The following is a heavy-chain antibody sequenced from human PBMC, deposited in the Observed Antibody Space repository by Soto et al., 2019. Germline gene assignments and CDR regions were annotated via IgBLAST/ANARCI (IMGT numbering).Heavy chain of an antibody. D-gene: IGHD2-2*01. CDR1: GGSFSGYY. V-gene: IGHV4-34*01. CDR2: INHSGST. CDR3: ARGLEDIVVVPAAIGVQGFDY. Sequence: SETLSLTCAVYGGSFSGYYWSWIRQPPGKGLEWIGEINHSGSTNYNPSLKSRVTISVDTSKNQFSLKLSSVTAADTAVYYCARGLEDIVVVPAAIGVQGFDYWGQGTLVTVSS. J-gene: IGHJ4*02.